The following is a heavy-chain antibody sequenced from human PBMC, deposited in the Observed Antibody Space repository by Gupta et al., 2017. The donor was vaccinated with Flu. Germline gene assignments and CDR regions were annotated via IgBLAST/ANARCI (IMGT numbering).Heavy chain of an antibody. Sequence: QLQLQESGPGLVKPSETLSLTCTVSGGSISSSSYYWGWIRQPPGKGLEWIGSIYYSGSTYYNPSLKSRVTISVDTSKNQFSLKLSSVTAADTAVYYCATNGYSYGYWFDYWGQGTLGTVSS. D-gene: IGHD5-18*01. CDR3: ATNGYSYGYWFDY. CDR2: IYYSGST. CDR1: GGSISSSSYY. J-gene: IGHJ4*02. V-gene: IGHV4-39*01.